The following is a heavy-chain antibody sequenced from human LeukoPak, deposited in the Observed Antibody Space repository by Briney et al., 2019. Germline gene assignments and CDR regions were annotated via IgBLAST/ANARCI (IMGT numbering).Heavy chain of an antibody. CDR1: GGSISSTSYY. J-gene: IGHJ4*02. V-gene: IGHV4-39*02. CDR3: ARYREQQLARQRYEYYFDY. D-gene: IGHD6-13*01. CDR2: IYYSGST. Sequence: SETLSLTCSVSGGSISSTSYYWAWIRQFPGKGLEWIGTIYYSGSTYYNPSLKSRLTISVDTSKNHFSLKLSSVTAADTAVYYCARYREQQLARQRYEYYFDYWGQGTLVTVSS.